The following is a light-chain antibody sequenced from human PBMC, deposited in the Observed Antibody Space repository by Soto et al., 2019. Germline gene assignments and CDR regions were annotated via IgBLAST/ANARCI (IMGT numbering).Light chain of an antibody. CDR3: SSYTSSSTHV. CDR1: SSDIGAFTF. Sequence: QSALTQPASVSGSPGQSITISCTGTSSDIGAFTFVSWYQQHPGKVPKLMIFDVNRRPSGVSDRFSGSKSGNPASLTISGLQAEDEGDYYCSSYTSSSTHVFGRGTKVTVL. CDR2: DVN. V-gene: IGLV2-14*03. J-gene: IGLJ1*01.